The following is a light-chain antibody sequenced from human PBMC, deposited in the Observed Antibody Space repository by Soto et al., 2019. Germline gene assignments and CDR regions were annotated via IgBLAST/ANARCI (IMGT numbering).Light chain of an antibody. CDR3: QQADTFPIT. CDR2: AAS. V-gene: IGKV1D-12*01. Sequence: DIQMTHSPSSVSASVGDRVTISCQASQGISRSLAWYQQKPGKAPKLLIYAASSLQSGVPSRFSRSGFGTDFTLTISSLQPEDSPIYYCQQADTFPITSGHGRRLEIX. J-gene: IGKJ5*01. CDR1: QGISRS.